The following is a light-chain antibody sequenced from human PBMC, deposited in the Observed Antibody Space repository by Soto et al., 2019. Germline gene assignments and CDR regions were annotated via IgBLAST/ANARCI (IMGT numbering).Light chain of an antibody. CDR1: QSVSST. CDR3: QQYNNWPFT. V-gene: IGKV3-15*01. Sequence: EIVMTQSPATPSVSPGERATLSCRASQSVSSTLAWYQQKPGQAPRLLIYGASTRATSIPARFSGSGSGTEFTLTISSLQSEDFAVYYCQQYNNWPFTFGPGTKLDI. CDR2: GAS. J-gene: IGKJ3*01.